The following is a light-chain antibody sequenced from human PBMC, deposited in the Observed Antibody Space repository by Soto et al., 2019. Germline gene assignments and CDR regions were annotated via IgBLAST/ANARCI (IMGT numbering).Light chain of an antibody. J-gene: IGKJ1*01. V-gene: IGKV3-15*01. CDR2: GAS. CDR3: QQYNNWPPVT. Sequence: EIVMTQSPATLSVSPGERATLSCRASQSVSSNLAWYQQKPGQAPRLLIYGASTRATGIPARFSGSGSGTEFTLTNSSLQSEDFAVYYCQQYNNWPPVTFGQGTKVEIK. CDR1: QSVSSN.